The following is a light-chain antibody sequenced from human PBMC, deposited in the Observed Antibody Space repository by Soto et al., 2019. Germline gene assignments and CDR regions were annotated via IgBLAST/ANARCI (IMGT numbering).Light chain of an antibody. CDR1: SSDVGGYNY. CDR3: SSYTSSSRV. Sequence: QSALTQPASVSGSPGQSITISCTGTSSDVGGYNYVSWYQQHPGKAPKLMIYDVSNRPSGVSNRFSGSKSGNTASLTISGLQAEDEADYYSSSYTSSSRVFGTGNKVPVL. CDR2: DVS. J-gene: IGLJ1*01. V-gene: IGLV2-14*01.